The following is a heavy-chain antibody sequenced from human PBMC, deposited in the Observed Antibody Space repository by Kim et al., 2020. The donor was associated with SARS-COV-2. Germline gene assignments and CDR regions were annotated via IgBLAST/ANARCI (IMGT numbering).Heavy chain of an antibody. Sequence: NYAKSVKGSFTISRENAKNSLYLQMNSLRTEDTAVYYCARDSLWTTGYFDYWGQGTLVTVSS. CDR3: ARDSLWTTGYFDY. V-gene: IGHV3-11*06. J-gene: IGHJ4*02. D-gene: IGHD1-1*01.